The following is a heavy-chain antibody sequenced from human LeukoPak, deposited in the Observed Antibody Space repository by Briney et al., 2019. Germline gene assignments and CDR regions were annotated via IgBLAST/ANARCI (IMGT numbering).Heavy chain of an antibody. D-gene: IGHD3-22*01. Sequence: VASVKVSCKASGYSFTSHGISWVRQAPGKGLEWMGGFDPEDGETVYAQKFQGRVTMTEDTSTDTACMELSSLRSEDTAVYYCATDPLYDSSGYNDYWGQGTLVTVSS. CDR2: FDPEDGET. CDR1: GYSFTSHG. CDR3: ATDPLYDSSGYNDY. J-gene: IGHJ4*02. V-gene: IGHV1-24*01.